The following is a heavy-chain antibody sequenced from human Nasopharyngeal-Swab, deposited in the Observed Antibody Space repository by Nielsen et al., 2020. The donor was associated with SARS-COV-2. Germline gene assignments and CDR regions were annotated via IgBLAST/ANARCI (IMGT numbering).Heavy chain of an antibody. V-gene: IGHV3-23*01. CDR3: AKDLKPGGRGIGYFGL. D-gene: IGHD3-10*01. Sequence: GESLKISCAASGFTFSNYVMSWVRQAPGEGLEWVSAISETGGRPYDADSVKGRFTVSRDNSKSTVFLQMNSLRADDTAVYYCAKDLKPGGRGIGYFGLWGRGTLVSVSS. J-gene: IGHJ2*01. CDR2: ISETGGRP. CDR1: GFTFSNYV.